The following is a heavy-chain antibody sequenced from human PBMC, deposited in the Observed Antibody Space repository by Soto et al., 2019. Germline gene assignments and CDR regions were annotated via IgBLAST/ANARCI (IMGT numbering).Heavy chain of an antibody. D-gene: IGHD3-10*01. Sequence: GGSLRLSCTASGFTFGDYAMSWFRQAPGKGLEWVGFIRSKAYGGTTEYAASVKGRFTISRDDSKSIAYLQMNSLKTEDTAVYYCSRELLWFGEFMKDGMDVWGQGTTVTVSS. CDR1: GFTFGDYA. V-gene: IGHV3-49*03. J-gene: IGHJ6*02. CDR2: IRSKAYGGTT. CDR3: SRELLWFGEFMKDGMDV.